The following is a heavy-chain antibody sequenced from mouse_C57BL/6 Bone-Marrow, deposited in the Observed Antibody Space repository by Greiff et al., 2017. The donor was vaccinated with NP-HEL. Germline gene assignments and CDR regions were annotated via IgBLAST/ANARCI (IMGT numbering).Heavy chain of an antibody. CDR3: ARCPLLRPWYFDV. V-gene: IGHV1-54*01. CDR2: INPGSGGT. CDR1: GYAFTNYL. Sequence: VKLQESGAELVRPGTSVKVSCKASGYAFTNYLIEWVKQRPGQGLEWIGVINPGSGGTNYNEKFKGKATLTADKSSSTAYMQLSSLTSEDSAVYFCARCPLLRPWYFDVWGTGTTVTVSS. D-gene: IGHD1-2*01. J-gene: IGHJ1*03.